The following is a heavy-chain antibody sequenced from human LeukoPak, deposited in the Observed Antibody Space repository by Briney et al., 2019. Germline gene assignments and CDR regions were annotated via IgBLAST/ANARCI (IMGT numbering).Heavy chain of an antibody. D-gene: IGHD6-19*01. J-gene: IGHJ4*02. CDR1: GFTFNSYA. CDR2: ISYDGSNK. V-gene: IGHV3-30-3*01. Sequence: GGSLRLSCAASGFTFNSYAMHWVRQAPGKGLEWVAVISYDGSNKYYADSVKGRFTISRDNSKNTLYLQMNSLGAEDTAVYYCAKGKTGAGTGGHNFDYWGQGTLVTVSS. CDR3: AKGKTGAGTGGHNFDY.